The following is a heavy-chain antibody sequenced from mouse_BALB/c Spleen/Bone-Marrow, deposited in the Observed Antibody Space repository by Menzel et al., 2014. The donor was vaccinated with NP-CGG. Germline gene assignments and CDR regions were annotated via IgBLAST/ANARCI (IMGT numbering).Heavy chain of an antibody. Sequence: QVQLQQPGAELVRPGASVKLSCKASGYTFTSYWMNWVKRRPEQGLEWIGRIDPYDSETHYNQKFKDKAILTVDKSSSTAYMQLSSLTPEDSAVYYCARRRGTMITTRDAMDYWGQGTSVTVSS. CDR3: ARRRGTMITTRDAMDY. CDR1: GYTFTSYW. D-gene: IGHD2-4*01. J-gene: IGHJ4*01. V-gene: IGHV1-52*01. CDR2: IDPYDSET.